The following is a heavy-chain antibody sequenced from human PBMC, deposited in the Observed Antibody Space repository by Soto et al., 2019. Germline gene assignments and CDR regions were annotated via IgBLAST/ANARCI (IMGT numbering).Heavy chain of an antibody. CDR2: ISYDGSNK. D-gene: IGHD6-13*01. V-gene: IGHV3-30*18. CDR3: AKVAAAGTFRVFYYYGMDV. Sequence: GGSLRLSCAASGFTFSSYGMHWVRQAPGKGLEWVAVISYDGSNKYYADSVKGRFTISRDNSKNTLYLQMNSLRAEDTAVYYCAKVAAAGTFRVFYYYGMDVWGQGTMVTVSS. J-gene: IGHJ6*02. CDR1: GFTFSSYG.